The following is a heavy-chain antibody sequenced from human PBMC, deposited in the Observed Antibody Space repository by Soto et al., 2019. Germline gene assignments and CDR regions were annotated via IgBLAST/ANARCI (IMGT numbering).Heavy chain of an antibody. D-gene: IGHD3-10*01. Sequence: GASEQRSDEPPGYTLTSYRIRRVRQMHGKGLEWMGRIDPSDSYTNYSPSFQGHVTISADKSISTAYLQWSSLKASDTAMYYCARHFMLAYTTYGSGSPNVGIWGQGTMVTVTS. J-gene: IGHJ3*02. V-gene: IGHV5-10-1*01. CDR1: GYTLTSYR. CDR2: IDPSDSYT. CDR3: ARHFMLAYTTYGSGSPNVGI.